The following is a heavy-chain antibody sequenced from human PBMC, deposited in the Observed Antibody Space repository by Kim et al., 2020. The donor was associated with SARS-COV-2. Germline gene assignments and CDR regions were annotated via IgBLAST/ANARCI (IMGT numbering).Heavy chain of an antibody. Sequence: SETLSLTCTVSGGSVSSGSYYWSWIRQPPGKGLEWIGYIYYSGSTNYNPSLKSRVTISVDTSKNQFSLKLSSVTAADTAVYYCARVPPAYGSGSYYPVDYWGQGTLVTVSS. D-gene: IGHD3-10*01. V-gene: IGHV4-61*01. CDR2: IYYSGST. J-gene: IGHJ4*02. CDR3: ARVPPAYGSGSYYPVDY. CDR1: GGSVSSGSYY.